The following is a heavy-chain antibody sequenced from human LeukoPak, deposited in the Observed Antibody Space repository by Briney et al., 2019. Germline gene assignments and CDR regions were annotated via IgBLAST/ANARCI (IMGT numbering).Heavy chain of an antibody. D-gene: IGHD4-11*01. CDR3: ARGRVSSSTWYSTYYYFFYMDF. CDR1: DDSITMYY. CDR2: VDHTGST. Sequence: PSETLSLTCTVSDDSITMYYWTWIRQPPGKGLEWIGYVDHTGSTKFNPSLNGRVSISRDTSNNFFSLRLRSVTAADTAVYFCARGRVSSSTWYSTYYYFFYMDFWGKETTVTVSS. J-gene: IGHJ6*03. V-gene: IGHV4-59*01.